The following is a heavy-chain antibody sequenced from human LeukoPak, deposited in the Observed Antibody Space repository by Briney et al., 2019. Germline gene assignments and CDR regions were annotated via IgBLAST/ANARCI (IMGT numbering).Heavy chain of an antibody. J-gene: IGHJ4*02. CDR3: ARGERGYSYGVDY. CDR1: GGSISSSSYY. D-gene: IGHD5-18*01. V-gene: IGHV4-39*01. CDR2: IYYSGST. Sequence: PSETLSLTCTVSGGSISSSSYYWGWIRQPPGKGLEWIGSIYYSGSTYYNPSLKSRVTISVDTSKNQFSLKLSSVTAADTAVCYCARGERGYSYGVDYWGQGTLVTVSS.